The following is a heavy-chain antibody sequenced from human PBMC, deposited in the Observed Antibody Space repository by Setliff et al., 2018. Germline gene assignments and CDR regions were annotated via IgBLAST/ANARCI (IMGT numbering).Heavy chain of an antibody. CDR1: GGSISSYY. Sequence: PSETLSLTCTVSGGSISSYYWSWIRQPPGKGLEWIGYIYYSGSTNYNPSPKSRVTISVDTSKNQFSLKLSSVTAADTAVYYCARERGYSGYDYWGQGTLVTVS. J-gene: IGHJ4*02. CDR3: ARERGYSGYDY. CDR2: IYYSGST. V-gene: IGHV4-59*12. D-gene: IGHD5-12*01.